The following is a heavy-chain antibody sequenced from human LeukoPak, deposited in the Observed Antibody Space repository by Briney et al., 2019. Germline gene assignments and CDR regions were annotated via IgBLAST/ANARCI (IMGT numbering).Heavy chain of an antibody. J-gene: IGHJ3*02. CDR2: IYTSGST. V-gene: IGHV4-61*02. Sequence: SQTLSLTCTVSGGSISSGSYYWSWIRQPAGKGLEWIGRIYTSGSTNYNPSLKSRVTMSVDTSKNQFSLKLSSVTAADTAVYYCARLRDGYNWGDAFDIWGQGTMVTVSS. CDR1: GGSISSGSYY. CDR3: ARLRDGYNWGDAFDI. D-gene: IGHD5-24*01.